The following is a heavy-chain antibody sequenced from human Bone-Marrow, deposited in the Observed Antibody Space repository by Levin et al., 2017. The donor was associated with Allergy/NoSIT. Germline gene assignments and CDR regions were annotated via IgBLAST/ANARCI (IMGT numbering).Heavy chain of an antibody. CDR3: AKRTLAYDAFDI. D-gene: IGHD1-14*01. CDR2: ISGSGGST. Sequence: GESLKISCAASGFTFSSYAMSWVRQAPGKGLEWVSAISGSGGSTYYADSVKGRFTISRDNSKNTLYLQMNSLRAEDTAVYYCAKRTLAYDAFDIWGQGTMVTVSS. J-gene: IGHJ3*02. V-gene: IGHV3-23*01. CDR1: GFTFSSYA.